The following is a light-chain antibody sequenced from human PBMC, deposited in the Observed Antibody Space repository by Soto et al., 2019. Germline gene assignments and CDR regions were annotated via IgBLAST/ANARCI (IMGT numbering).Light chain of an antibody. V-gene: IGKV3-15*01. J-gene: IGKJ1*01. Sequence: EVVLTQSPATLSVSAGGTVTLSCRASQSVRTNVAWYQQIPGQAPRLLVYGASTRATGVPARFTGSGSGTEFTLTISSLQSEDFGVYYCQQYADWPWTFGQGTKVDIK. CDR1: QSVRTN. CDR3: QQYADWPWT. CDR2: GAS.